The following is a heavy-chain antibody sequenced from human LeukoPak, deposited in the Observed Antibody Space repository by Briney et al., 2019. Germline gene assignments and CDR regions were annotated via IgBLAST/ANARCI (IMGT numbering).Heavy chain of an antibody. CDR3: ARERYYGSGSYRYGMDV. Sequence: GASVKVSCKASGYTFTGYYMHWVRQAPGQGLEWMGWINPNSGGTNYAQKFQGWVTMTRDTSISTAYMELSRLRSDDTAVYYCARERYYGSGSYRYGMDVWGQGTTVTVSS. CDR1: GYTFTGYY. V-gene: IGHV1-2*04. D-gene: IGHD3-10*01. CDR2: INPNSGGT. J-gene: IGHJ6*02.